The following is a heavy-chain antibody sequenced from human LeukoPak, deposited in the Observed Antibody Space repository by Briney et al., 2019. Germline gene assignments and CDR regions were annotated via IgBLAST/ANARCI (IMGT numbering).Heavy chain of an antibody. D-gene: IGHD3-16*01. Sequence: GGSLRLSCAASGFTFSSYSMNWVRQAPGKGLEWVSSISSSSSYIYYADSVKGRFTISRDNAKNSLYLQMNSLRAEDTAAFYCATDVPSAYPSLDYWGQGTLVTVSS. V-gene: IGHV3-21*01. CDR2: ISSSSSYI. CDR1: GFTFSSYS. CDR3: ATDVPSAYPSLDY. J-gene: IGHJ4*02.